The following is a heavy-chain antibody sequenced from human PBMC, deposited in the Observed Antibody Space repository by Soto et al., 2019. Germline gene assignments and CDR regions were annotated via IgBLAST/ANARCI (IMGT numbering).Heavy chain of an antibody. CDR2: IWYDGNNK. V-gene: IGHV3-33*01. J-gene: IGHJ6*02. CDR1: GFTFSSYG. Sequence: PGGSLRLSCAASGFTFSSYGMHWVRQAPGKGLEWVAVIWYDGNNKYYADSVKGRFTISRGNSKNTLYLQMNSLRAEDTAVYYCAREAPYYGMDVWGQGTTVTVSS. CDR3: AREAPYYGMDV.